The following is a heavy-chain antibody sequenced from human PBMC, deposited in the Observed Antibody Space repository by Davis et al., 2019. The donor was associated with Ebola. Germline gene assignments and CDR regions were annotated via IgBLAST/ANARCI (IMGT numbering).Heavy chain of an antibody. D-gene: IGHD3-10*01. V-gene: IGHV3-23*01. J-gene: IGHJ2*01. Sequence: GESLKISCADSVITFSSYAMTWVRQAPGKGLEWVSAISGSGGNTYYADSVKGRFTISRDNAKNTVFLQMDSLRADDTALYYCARDAGGDWYFDLWGRGTLVTVSS. CDR3: ARDAGGDWYFDL. CDR1: VITFSSYA. CDR2: ISGSGGNT.